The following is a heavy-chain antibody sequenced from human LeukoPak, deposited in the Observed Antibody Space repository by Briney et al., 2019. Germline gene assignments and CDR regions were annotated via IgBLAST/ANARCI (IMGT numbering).Heavy chain of an antibody. D-gene: IGHD3-22*01. J-gene: IGHJ4*02. CDR1: GDSVSSNSAA. CDR2: TYYRFKWHN. CDR3: ASDYYYDSSGYHVLEPYGSDH. Sequence: SQTLSLTCAISGDSVSSNSAAWNWIRQSPSRGLEWLGRTYYRFKWHNEYAVSVKSRITINPDTSKNQFSLQLNSVTPEDTAVYYCASDYYYDSSGYHVLEPYGSDHWGQGTRVTVSS. V-gene: IGHV6-1*01.